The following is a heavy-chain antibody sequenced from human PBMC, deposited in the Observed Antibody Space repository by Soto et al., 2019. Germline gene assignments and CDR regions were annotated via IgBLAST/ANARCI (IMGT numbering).Heavy chain of an antibody. V-gene: IGHV1-24*01. Sequence: ASVKVSCKVSGYTLTELSMHWVRQAPGKGLEWMGGFDPEDGETIYAQKFQGRVTMTEDTSTDTAYMEPSSLRSEDTAVYYCATLYSSSSLYYYYGMDVWGQGTTVTVSS. J-gene: IGHJ6*02. CDR2: FDPEDGET. CDR3: ATLYSSSSLYYYYGMDV. D-gene: IGHD6-6*01. CDR1: GYTLTELS.